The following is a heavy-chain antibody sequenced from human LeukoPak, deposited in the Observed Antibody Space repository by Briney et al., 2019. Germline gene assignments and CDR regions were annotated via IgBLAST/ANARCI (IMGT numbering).Heavy chain of an antibody. CDR2: INPGSGGT. V-gene: IGHV1-2*02. D-gene: IGHD3-10*01. Sequence: ASVKVSCKASGYTFTGYYMHWVRQAPGQGLEWMGWINPGSGGTNYAQKFQGRVTMTRDTSISTAYMELSRLRSDDTAVYYCARVLMVRGVTTGYFDYWGQGTLVTVSS. CDR1: GYTFTGYY. CDR3: ARVLMVRGVTTGYFDY. J-gene: IGHJ4*02.